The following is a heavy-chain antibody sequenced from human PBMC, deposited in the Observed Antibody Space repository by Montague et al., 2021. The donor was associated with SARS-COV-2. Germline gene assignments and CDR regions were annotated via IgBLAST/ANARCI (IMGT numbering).Heavy chain of an antibody. J-gene: IGHJ6*02. CDR1: GGSISSSSYY. V-gene: IGHV4-39*07. Sequence: SETLSLTSTVSGGSISSSSYYRGWIRQPPGKGLEWIGSIYYSGSTYYXPSLKSRVTISVDTSKNQFSLKLSSVTAADTAVYYCARVGRQQLVRLSGMDVWGQGTTVTVSS. CDR3: ARVGRQQLVRLSGMDV. D-gene: IGHD6-13*01. CDR2: IYYSGST.